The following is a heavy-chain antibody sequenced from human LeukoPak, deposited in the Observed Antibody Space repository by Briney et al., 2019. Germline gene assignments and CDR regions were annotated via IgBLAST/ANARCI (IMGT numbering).Heavy chain of an antibody. V-gene: IGHV3-64D*06. Sequence: WGSLRLSCSASGFTFSSYAMYWVRQAPGKGLEYVSAITSNGGSAYYADSVKGRFTISRDNSRNTLYLQMSSLRADDTAVYYCVGFRATAGLYWGQGTLVTVSS. CDR1: GFTFSSYA. CDR2: ITSNGGSA. D-gene: IGHD6-13*01. J-gene: IGHJ4*02. CDR3: VGFRATAGLY.